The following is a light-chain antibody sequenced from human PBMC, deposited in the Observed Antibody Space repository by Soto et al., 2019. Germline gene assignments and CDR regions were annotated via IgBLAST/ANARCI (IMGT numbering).Light chain of an antibody. J-gene: IGLJ3*02. CDR1: KLGDKY. CDR2: QDS. V-gene: IGLV3-1*01. Sequence: SYELTQAPSVSVSPGQTASITCSGDKLGDKYTCWYQQKPGQFPVLVIYQDSKRPSGIPERFSGSNSGNTATLTISGTQAMDEADYYCQAWDSTGVFGGGTQLTVL. CDR3: QAWDSTGV.